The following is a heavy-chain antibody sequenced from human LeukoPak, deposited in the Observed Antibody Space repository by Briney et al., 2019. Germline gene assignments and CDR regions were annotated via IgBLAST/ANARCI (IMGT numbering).Heavy chain of an antibody. V-gene: IGHV3-30*02. CDR2: IRYDGSNK. Sequence: WGSLRLSCAASGFTFSSYGMHGVRQAPGKGLEWVAFIRYDGSNKYYADSVKGRFTISRDNSKNTLYLQMNSLRAEDTAVYYCAKEGGITFGGVIVYTFDYWGQGTLVTVSS. CDR3: AKEGGITFGGVIVYTFDY. CDR1: GFTFSSYG. D-gene: IGHD3-16*02. J-gene: IGHJ4*02.